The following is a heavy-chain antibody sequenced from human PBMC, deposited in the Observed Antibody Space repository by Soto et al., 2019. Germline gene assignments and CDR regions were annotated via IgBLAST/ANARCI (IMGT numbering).Heavy chain of an antibody. CDR3: ARGRGVAIFGVVKGRYYIDY. Sequence: ASVKVSCKASGYTFTSYDINWVRQATGQGLEWMGWMNPNSGNTGYAQKFQGRVTMTRTTSISTAYMELSSLRSEDTAVYYCARGRGVAIFGVVKGRYYIDYWGQGTLVTVSS. D-gene: IGHD3-3*01. V-gene: IGHV1-8*01. J-gene: IGHJ4*02. CDR2: MNPNSGNT. CDR1: GYTFTSYD.